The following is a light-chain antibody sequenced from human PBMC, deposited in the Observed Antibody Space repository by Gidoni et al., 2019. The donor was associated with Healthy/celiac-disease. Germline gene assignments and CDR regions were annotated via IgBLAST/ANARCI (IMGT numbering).Light chain of an antibody. CDR1: QSVSSY. J-gene: IGKJ5*01. Sequence: EIVLTHSTATLSLSPGGRATLSCRASQSVSSYLAWYQQKPGQAPRLLIYDASNRATGIPARFSGSGSGTDFTLTISSLEPEDFAVYYCQQRSNWPPITFGQGTRLEIK. CDR2: DAS. V-gene: IGKV3-11*01. CDR3: QQRSNWPPIT.